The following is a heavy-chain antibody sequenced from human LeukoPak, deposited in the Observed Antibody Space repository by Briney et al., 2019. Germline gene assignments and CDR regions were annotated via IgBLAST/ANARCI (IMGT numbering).Heavy chain of an antibody. CDR1: GDSISSSKYF. D-gene: IGHD6-13*01. CDR2: IYYSGGT. CDR3: ARPPLLASSSWPPPFDY. V-gene: IGHV4-39*01. J-gene: IGHJ4*02. Sequence: SETLSLTCTVSGDSISSSKYFWGWIRQPPGKGLEWIGSIYYSGGTYYNPSLKSRVTISVDTSKNQFSLKLSSVTAADTAVYYCARPPLLASSSWPPPFDYWGQGTLVTVSS.